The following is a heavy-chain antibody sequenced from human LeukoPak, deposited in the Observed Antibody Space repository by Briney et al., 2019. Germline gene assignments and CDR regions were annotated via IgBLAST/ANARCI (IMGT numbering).Heavy chain of an antibody. D-gene: IGHD4-23*01. CDR1: GYSFTSYW. CDR2: VYPGDSDT. CDR3: ARDNYGGNFDY. Sequence: GESLKISSKGSGYSFTSYWIGWVRQMPGKGLEWMGIVYPGDSDTRYSPSFQGQVTFSADKSISTAYLQWDSLKASDTAMYYCARDNYGGNFDYWGQGTLVTVSS. J-gene: IGHJ4*02. V-gene: IGHV5-51*01.